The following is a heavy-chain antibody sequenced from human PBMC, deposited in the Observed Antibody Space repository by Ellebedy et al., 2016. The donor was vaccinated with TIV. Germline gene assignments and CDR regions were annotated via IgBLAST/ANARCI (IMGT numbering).Heavy chain of an antibody. V-gene: IGHV3-53*01. CDR3: ARDAAGNGGKLDY. D-gene: IGHD4-23*01. CDR1: GFTVTTNY. J-gene: IGHJ4*02. CDR2: IFSAADGGET. Sequence: LSLTCAASGFTVTTNYMNWVCQAPGKGLEWVSVIFSAADGGETHYADSVKGRFTISRDSSKNTLYLQMNSLRAEDTAVYYCARDAAGNGGKLDYWGQGALVTVSS.